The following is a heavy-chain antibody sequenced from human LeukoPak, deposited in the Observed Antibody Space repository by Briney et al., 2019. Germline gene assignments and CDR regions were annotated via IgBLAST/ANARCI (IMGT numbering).Heavy chain of an antibody. J-gene: IGHJ4*02. Sequence: ASVKVSCKASGYSFPNYGISWVRQAPRQGLEWMAWIRFYNGHTHYAQKFQDRVTVTTDTSTNTAYMELRSLKSDDTAVYYCARGWRPRGNYALFYFDYWGQGGLVTVSS. CDR3: ARGWRPRGNYALFYFDY. CDR2: IRFYNGHT. CDR1: GYSFPNYG. V-gene: IGHV1-18*01. D-gene: IGHD1-26*01.